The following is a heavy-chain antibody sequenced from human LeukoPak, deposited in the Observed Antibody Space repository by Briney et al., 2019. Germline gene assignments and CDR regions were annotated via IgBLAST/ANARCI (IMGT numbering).Heavy chain of an antibody. V-gene: IGHV4-59*01. CDR3: ARAPYSSAWVGS. J-gene: IGHJ4*02. Sequence: PSETLSLTCTVSGDSSRSYYWSWIRQPPGKGLEWIGYIYDSGSSKYNPSLKSRVTMSVDTSKNQFSLRLSAVTAADTAVYYCARAPYSSAWVGSWGQGTLVTVSS. CDR2: IYDSGSS. CDR1: GDSSRSYY. D-gene: IGHD6-19*01.